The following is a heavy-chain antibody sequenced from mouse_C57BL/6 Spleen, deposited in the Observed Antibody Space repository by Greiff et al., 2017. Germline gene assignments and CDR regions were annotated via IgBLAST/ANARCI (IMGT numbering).Heavy chain of an antibody. CDR3: ARPDYGSSWFAY. D-gene: IGHD1-1*01. J-gene: IGHJ3*01. CDR1: GFTFSSYG. V-gene: IGHV5-6*02. CDR2: ISSGGSYT. Sequence: EVKLVESGGDLVKPGGSLKLSCAASGFTFSSYGMSWVRQTPDKRLEWVATISSGGSYTYYPASVKGRFTISRDNAKNTLYLQMSSLKSEDTAMYYCARPDYGSSWFAYWGQGTLVTVSA.